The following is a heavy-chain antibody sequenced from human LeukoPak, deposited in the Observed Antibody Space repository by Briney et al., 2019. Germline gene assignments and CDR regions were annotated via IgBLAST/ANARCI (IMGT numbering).Heavy chain of an antibody. V-gene: IGHV3-74*01. CDR2: INSDGRST. D-gene: IGHD2-15*01. CDR3: ARAWYAAFDI. J-gene: IGHJ3*02. CDR1: GFTFSSYW. Sequence: PGGGLRLSCAASGFTFSSYWMHGVRQAPGKGRVWGSRINSDGRSTRYADSVKGRFTISRDNAKNTLYLQMNSLRAEDTAVYYCARAWYAAFDIWGQGTMVTVSS.